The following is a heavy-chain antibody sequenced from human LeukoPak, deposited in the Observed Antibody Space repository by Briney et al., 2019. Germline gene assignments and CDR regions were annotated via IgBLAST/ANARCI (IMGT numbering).Heavy chain of an antibody. CDR1: GYTFSSYD. Sequence: ASVKVSCNASGYTFSSYDINWVRQATGQGLEWMGWMNPSSGNTGYAQKFQGRVTMTRNTSISTAYMELSSLRSEDTAVYYCARGVYGGNHYYYYYMDVWGKGTTVTVSS. D-gene: IGHD4-23*01. CDR2: MNPSSGNT. J-gene: IGHJ6*03. V-gene: IGHV1-8*01. CDR3: ARGVYGGNHYYYYYMDV.